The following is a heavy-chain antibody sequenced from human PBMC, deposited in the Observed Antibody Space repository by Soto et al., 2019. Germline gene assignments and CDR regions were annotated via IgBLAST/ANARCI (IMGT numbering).Heavy chain of an antibody. V-gene: IGHV1-69*13. J-gene: IGHJ6*04. CDR3: ATNYYYYGKDV. Sequence: SVKVSCKASGRTFSSYAIIWVRQAHGQGHEWMGVFIPIFGTANYAQKFQARVTITADESTSTAYMELSSLRSQDTPLYYCATNYYYYGKDVWRKGTTVT. CDR1: GRTFSSYA. CDR2: FIPIFGTA.